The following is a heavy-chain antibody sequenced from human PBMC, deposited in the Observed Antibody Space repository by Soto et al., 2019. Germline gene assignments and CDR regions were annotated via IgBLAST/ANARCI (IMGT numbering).Heavy chain of an antibody. V-gene: IGHV1-18*01. CDR2: ISAYNGNT. CDR1: GYTFTSHG. CDR3: ARVEVLQVVRNYFDP. Sequence: GASVKVSCKASGYTFTSHGISWVRQAPGQGLEWMGWISAYNGNTNYAQKLQGRVTMTTDTSTGTVYMELRSLRSDDTAVYYCARVEVLQVVRNYFDPWGQGTLVTVSS. D-gene: IGHD2-15*01. J-gene: IGHJ5*02.